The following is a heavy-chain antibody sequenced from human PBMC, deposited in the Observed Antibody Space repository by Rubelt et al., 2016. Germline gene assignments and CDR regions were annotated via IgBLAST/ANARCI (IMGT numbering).Heavy chain of an antibody. V-gene: IGHV4-38-2*02. CDR3: ASADYDFWSGSDRNWFDP. CDR2: IYHSGST. J-gene: IGHJ5*02. Sequence: QVQLQESGPGLVKSSETLSLTCTVSGYSISSGYYWGWIRQPPGKGLEWIGSIYHSGSTSYNPSLKSRVTISVDTSKNQFSLKLSAVTAADTAVYYCASADYDFWSGSDRNWFDPWGQGTLVTVSS. CDR1: GYSISSGYY. D-gene: IGHD3-3*01.